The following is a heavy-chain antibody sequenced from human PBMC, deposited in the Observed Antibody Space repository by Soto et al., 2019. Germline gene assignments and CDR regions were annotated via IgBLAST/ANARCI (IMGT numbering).Heavy chain of an antibody. CDR3: ARDPAVGSTGWYYFDY. CDR2: ISYGSTAI. J-gene: IGHJ4*02. Sequence: EVQLVESGGGLVQPGGSLRLSCAASGFTFSRHPMNWVRQAPGKGLEWVAYISYGSTAIYYADSVRGRFTISRDNAKDSRYLQMNSLRDEGTAVYYCARDPAVGSTGWYYFDYWGQGTLVTVSS. V-gene: IGHV3-48*02. CDR1: GFTFSRHP. D-gene: IGHD6-19*01.